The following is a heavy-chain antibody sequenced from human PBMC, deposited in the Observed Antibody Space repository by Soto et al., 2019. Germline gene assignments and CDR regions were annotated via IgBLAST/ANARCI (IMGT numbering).Heavy chain of an antibody. Sequence: ASVKVSCKASGYTLTSYGISWVRQAPGQELEWMGWISAYNGNTNYAQKLQGRVTMTTDTSTSTAYMELRSLRSDDTAVYYCARAPRIGSPYGMDVWGQETTVTTSS. V-gene: IGHV1-18*04. CDR1: GYTLTSYG. J-gene: IGHJ6*02. CDR3: ARAPRIGSPYGMDV. D-gene: IGHD2-15*01. CDR2: ISAYNGNT.